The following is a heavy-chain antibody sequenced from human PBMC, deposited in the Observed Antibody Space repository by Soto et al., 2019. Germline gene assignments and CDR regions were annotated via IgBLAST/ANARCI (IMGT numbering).Heavy chain of an antibody. Sequence: GGSLRLSCAASGFTFNDFAMHWVRQAPGKGLEWVASIDWNGANIAYAAVKGRFTISRDTSNGIAYLQMNSLNIEDSAVYYCSGAESPDTAYFSLYWGQGTPVTVSS. CDR2: IDWNGANI. V-gene: IGHV3-9*01. J-gene: IGHJ4*02. CDR3: SGAESPDTAYFSLY. D-gene: IGHD1-26*01. CDR1: GFTFNDFA.